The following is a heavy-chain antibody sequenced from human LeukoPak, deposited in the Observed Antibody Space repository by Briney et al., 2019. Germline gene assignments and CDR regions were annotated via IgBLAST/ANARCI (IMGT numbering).Heavy chain of an antibody. J-gene: IGHJ5*02. Sequence: GASVKVSCKASGYTFTGYYMHWVRQAPGQGLEWMGRINPNSGGTNYAQKFQGRVTMTRDTSISTAYMELSRLRSDDTAVYYCARTRHVLRYFDWFGFDPWGQGTLVTVSS. CDR3: ARTRHVLRYFDWFGFDP. V-gene: IGHV1-2*06. CDR1: GYTFTGYY. CDR2: INPNSGGT. D-gene: IGHD3-9*01.